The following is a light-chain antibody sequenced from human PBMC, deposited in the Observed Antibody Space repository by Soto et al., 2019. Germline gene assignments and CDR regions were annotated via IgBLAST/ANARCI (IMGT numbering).Light chain of an antibody. CDR3: QQYKRYPYT. Sequence: DIQMTQSPSTLSASVGDRVTITCRASQSIDNWLAWYQQKPGKAPKVLIYDASSLDSGVPSSFSGSGSGTEFTLTISSLQPDDFAVYYCQQYKRYPYTFGQGTKLEIK. J-gene: IGKJ2*01. CDR1: QSIDNW. CDR2: DAS. V-gene: IGKV1-5*01.